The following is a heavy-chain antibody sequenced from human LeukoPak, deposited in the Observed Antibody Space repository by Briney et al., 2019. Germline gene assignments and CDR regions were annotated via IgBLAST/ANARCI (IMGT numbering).Heavy chain of an antibody. J-gene: IGHJ3*02. CDR3: ANLGGGGVDGHAFDI. CDR1: GFTFSSYW. V-gene: IGHV3-74*01. D-gene: IGHD3-16*01. Sequence: GGSLRLSCAASGFTFSSYWMHWVRQAPGKGLVWVSRINSDGSSTRYADSVKGRFTISRDNSKNTLYLQMNSLRAEDTAVYYCANLGGGGVDGHAFDIWGQGTMVTVSS. CDR2: INSDGSST.